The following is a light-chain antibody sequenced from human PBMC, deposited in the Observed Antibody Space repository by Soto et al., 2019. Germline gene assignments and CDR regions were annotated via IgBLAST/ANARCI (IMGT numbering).Light chain of an antibody. CDR1: HNIDNH. CDR3: QQTYTSPYT. J-gene: IGKJ2*01. CDR2: AAA. V-gene: IGKV1-39*01. Sequence: DIQMTQSPASLSASMGARVTISCRASHNIDNHLNWYRQKAGKDPELLIYAAARLQSGVPSTFSGSGSGTDFTLTISNLQPEHFATYYCQQTYTSPYTFGRATKLEI.